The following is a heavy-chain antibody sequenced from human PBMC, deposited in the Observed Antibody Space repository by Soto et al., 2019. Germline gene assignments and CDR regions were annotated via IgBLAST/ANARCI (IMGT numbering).Heavy chain of an antibody. D-gene: IGHD2-2*02. CDR2: MIPIFNST. CDR1: GSRFSNYY. J-gene: IGHJ4*02. CDR3: AREGRGKKAGYNGLVSLGY. Sequence: GASVKVSCKVSGSRFSNYYISWVRETPGHGLQWLGRMIPIFNSTKYAQSFQGRATSTADKSTSTASLELSSLRSDDTAVYYCAREGRGKKAGYNGLVSLGYWGQGTLVTVSS. V-gene: IGHV1-69*06.